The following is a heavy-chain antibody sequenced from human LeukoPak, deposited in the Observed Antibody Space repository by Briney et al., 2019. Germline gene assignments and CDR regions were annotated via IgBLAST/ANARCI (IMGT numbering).Heavy chain of an antibody. Sequence: GGSLRLSCTTSGFTFGDYVMSWVRQAPGEGLEWVGFIRSKPYGGTTEYAASVKGRFTISRDDSKSIAYLQMNSLKTEDTAVYYCTSGSASGTGSGSWGQGTLVTVSS. CDR3: TSGSASGTGSGS. D-gene: IGHD6-13*01. J-gene: IGHJ5*02. CDR2: IRSKPYGGTT. V-gene: IGHV3-49*04. CDR1: GFTFGDYV.